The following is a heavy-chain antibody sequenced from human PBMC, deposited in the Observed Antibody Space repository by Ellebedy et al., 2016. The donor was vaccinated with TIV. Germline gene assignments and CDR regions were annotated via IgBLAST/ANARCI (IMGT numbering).Heavy chain of an antibody. V-gene: IGHV1-69*04. CDR1: GGTFSSYA. CDR2: IIPILGIA. CDR3: ARVVAHYGSGSYYNGRY. D-gene: IGHD3-10*01. Sequence: ASVKVSCKASGGTFSSYAISWVRQAPGQGLEWMGRIIPILGIANYAQKFQGRVTITADKSTSTAYMELSSLRSEDTAVYYCARVVAHYGSGSYYNGRYWGQGTLVTVSS. J-gene: IGHJ4*02.